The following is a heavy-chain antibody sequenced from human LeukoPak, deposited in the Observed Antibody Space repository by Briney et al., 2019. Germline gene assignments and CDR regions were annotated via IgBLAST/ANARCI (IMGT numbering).Heavy chain of an antibody. D-gene: IGHD6-13*01. V-gene: IGHV1-18*01. CDR2: ISAYNGNT. J-gene: IGHJ4*02. CDR3: ARDVDRQRIAAAGLGFDY. CDR1: GGTFSSYA. Sequence: ASVKVSCKASGGTFSSYAISWVRQAPGQGLEWMGWISAYNGNTNYAQKLQGRVTMTTDTSTSTAYMELRSLRSDDTAVYYCARDVDRQRIAAAGLGFDYWGQGTLVTVSS.